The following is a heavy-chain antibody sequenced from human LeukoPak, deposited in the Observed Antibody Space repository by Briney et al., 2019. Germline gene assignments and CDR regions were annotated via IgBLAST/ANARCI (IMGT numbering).Heavy chain of an antibody. CDR1: GGSISSGGYY. Sequence: SETLSLTCTVSGGSISSGGYYWSWIRQHPGKGLEWIGYIYYSGSTYYNPSLKSRVTISVDTSKNQFSLKLSSVTAADTAVYYCARQYPRSSWYFDYWGQGTLVTVSS. J-gene: IGHJ4*02. CDR2: IYYSGST. CDR3: ARQYPRSSWYFDY. V-gene: IGHV4-31*03. D-gene: IGHD6-13*01.